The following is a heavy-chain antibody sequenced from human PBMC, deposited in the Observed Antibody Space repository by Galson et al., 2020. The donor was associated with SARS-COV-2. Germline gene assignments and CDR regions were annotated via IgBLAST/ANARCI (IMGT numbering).Heavy chain of an antibody. Sequence: GESLKISCAASGFTFSRYAMSWVRQAPGKGLEWVSSVSAGGASTYHADSVKGRFTISRDNSKNTLFLQMNSLRVEDMALYYCVKDQGNDYGDQLDYWGQGTLVSVSS. CDR1: GFTFSRYA. V-gene: IGHV3-23*01. CDR3: VKDQGNDYGDQLDY. CDR2: VSAGGAST. D-gene: IGHD4-17*01. J-gene: IGHJ4*02.